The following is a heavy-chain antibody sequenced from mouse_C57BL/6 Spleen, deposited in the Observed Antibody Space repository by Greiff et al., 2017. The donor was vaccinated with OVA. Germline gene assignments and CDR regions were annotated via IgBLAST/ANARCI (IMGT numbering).Heavy chain of an antibody. D-gene: IGHD1-1*01. J-gene: IGHJ1*03. CDR3: TTDYYGSNFDV. CDR1: GFNIKDDY. CDR2: IDPETGDT. V-gene: IGHV14-4*01. Sequence: EVQLQQSGAELVRPGASVKLSCTASGFNIKDDYMPWVKQRPEQGLEWIGWIDPETGDTEYASKFQGKATITADTSSNTAYLQLSSLTSEDTAVYYCTTDYYGSNFDVWGTGTTVTVSS.